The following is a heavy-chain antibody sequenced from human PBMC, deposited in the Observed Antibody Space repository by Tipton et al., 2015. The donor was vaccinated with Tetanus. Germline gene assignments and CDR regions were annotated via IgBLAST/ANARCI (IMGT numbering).Heavy chain of an antibody. Sequence: TLSLTCNVSGASMSNSSYYWDWIRQPPGKGLEWIGSIYYSGSSYYNPSLESRVTISLDTSKNRFSLKLTSVTAADAAVYYCVRGGSGYGNFDSWGQVTLVTVSS. CDR3: VRGGSGYGNFDS. D-gene: IGHD5-12*01. V-gene: IGHV4-39*01. J-gene: IGHJ4*02. CDR2: IYYSGSS. CDR1: GASMSNSSYY.